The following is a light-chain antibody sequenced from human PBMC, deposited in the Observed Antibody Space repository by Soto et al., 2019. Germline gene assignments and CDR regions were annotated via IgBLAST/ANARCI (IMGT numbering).Light chain of an antibody. V-gene: IGKV1-12*01. Sequence: DIQRTQHPSRVSAWVRDRVSITCRASQGITNWLAWYQQKPGKAPKLLIYAASGLPSGVPSRFSGSGSGTDFTLTISNLQPEDFAAYYCQQAYSSPVTFGQGTRLEIK. J-gene: IGKJ5*01. CDR2: AAS. CDR3: QQAYSSPVT. CDR1: QGITNW.